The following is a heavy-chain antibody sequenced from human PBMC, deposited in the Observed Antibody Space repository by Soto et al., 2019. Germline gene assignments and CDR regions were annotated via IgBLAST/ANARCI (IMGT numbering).Heavy chain of an antibody. D-gene: IGHD6-6*01. CDR2: ISGSDDST. V-gene: IGHV3-23*01. J-gene: IGHJ4*02. Sequence: GGSLRLSCAASGFTFSSYAMSWVRQAPGKGLEWVSVISGSDDSTYYADSVKGRFTISRDNSKNTLYLQMNSLRAEDTAGYYCATRSSSSTFDYWGQGTLVTVSS. CDR1: GFTFSSYA. CDR3: ATRSSSSTFDY.